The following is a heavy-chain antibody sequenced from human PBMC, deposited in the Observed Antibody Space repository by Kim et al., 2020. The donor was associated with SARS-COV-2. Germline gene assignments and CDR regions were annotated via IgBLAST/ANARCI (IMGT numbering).Heavy chain of an antibody. Sequence: SETLSLTCAVYGGSFSGYYWSWIRQPPGKGLEWIGEINHSGSTNYNPSLKSRVTISVDTSKNQFSLKLSSVTAAVAAVYYCARGSVVVTAIGYDYYYGMGVWGQGTTVTVS. V-gene: IGHV4-34*01. J-gene: IGHJ6*02. CDR3: ARGSVVVTAIGYDYYYGMGV. CDR2: INHSGST. CDR1: GGSFSGYY. D-gene: IGHD2-21*02.